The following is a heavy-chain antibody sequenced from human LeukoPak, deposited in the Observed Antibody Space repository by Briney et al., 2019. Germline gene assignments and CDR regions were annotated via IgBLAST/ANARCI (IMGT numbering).Heavy chain of an antibody. CDR3: ARGRGIFGAAPTTFDY. V-gene: IGHV4-38-2*02. CDR2: IYHSGST. D-gene: IGHD3-3*01. Sequence: SETLSLTCTVSGYSISSGYYWGWIRQPPGKGLEWIGSIYHSGSTYYNPSLKSRVTISVDTSKNQFSLKLSSVTAADTAVYYCARGRGIFGAAPTTFDYWGQGTLVTVSS. J-gene: IGHJ4*02. CDR1: GYSISSGYY.